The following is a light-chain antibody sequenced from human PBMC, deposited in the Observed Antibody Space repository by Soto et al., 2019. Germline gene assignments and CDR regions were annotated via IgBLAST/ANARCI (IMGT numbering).Light chain of an antibody. V-gene: IGLV2-14*03. Sequence: QSALTQPASVSGSPGQSITISCTGTSSDVGGYTYVSWYQQVPGTAPKVMIYDVYNRPSGISDRFSGSKSGNTASLTISGLQADDEADYYCSSYSSSNTSVVFGGGTKLTVL. CDR1: SSDVGGYTY. CDR3: SSYSSSNTSVV. CDR2: DVY. J-gene: IGLJ2*01.